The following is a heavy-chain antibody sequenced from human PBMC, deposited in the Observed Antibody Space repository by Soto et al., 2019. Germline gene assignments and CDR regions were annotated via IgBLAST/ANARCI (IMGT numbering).Heavy chain of an antibody. CDR2: ISSSGSTI. D-gene: IGHD3-22*01. CDR3: ARGRYGDYLIDY. Sequence: GGSLRLSCEVSGFTFSSYSMNWVRQAPGEGLEWISYISSSGSTIYYADSVKCRFTISRDNAKSSLYLQMNSLRAEDTAIYYCARGRYGDYLIDYWGQGTLVTVSS. CDR1: GFTFSSYS. J-gene: IGHJ4*02. V-gene: IGHV3-48*01.